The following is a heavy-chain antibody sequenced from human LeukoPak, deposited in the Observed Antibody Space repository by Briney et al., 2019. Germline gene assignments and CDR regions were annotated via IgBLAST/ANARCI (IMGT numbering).Heavy chain of an antibody. CDR1: GGSISSSSYY. CDR3: ARVGPVIIAADY. Sequence: KTSETLSLTCTVSGGSISSSSYYWGWIRQPPGKGLEWIGSIYYSGSTYYNPSLKSRVTISVDRSKNQFSLKLGSVTAADTAVYYCARVGPVIIAADYWGQGTLVTVSS. J-gene: IGHJ4*02. V-gene: IGHV4-39*07. D-gene: IGHD6-13*01. CDR2: IYYSGST.